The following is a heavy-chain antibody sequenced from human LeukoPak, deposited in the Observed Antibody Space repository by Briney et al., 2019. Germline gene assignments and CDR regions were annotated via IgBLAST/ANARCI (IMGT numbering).Heavy chain of an antibody. J-gene: IGHJ3*02. Sequence: SVKVSCKASGGTFSSYAISWVRQAPGQGLEWMGRIIPIFGTANYAQKFQGRVTITTDESTSTAYMELSSLRSEDTAVYYCARFRVVVTANDAFDIWGQGTMVTVSS. D-gene: IGHD2-21*02. CDR2: IIPIFGTA. V-gene: IGHV1-69*05. CDR1: GGTFSSYA. CDR3: ARFRVVVTANDAFDI.